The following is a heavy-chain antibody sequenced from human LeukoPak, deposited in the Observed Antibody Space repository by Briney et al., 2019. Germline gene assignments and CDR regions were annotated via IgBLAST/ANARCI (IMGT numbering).Heavy chain of an antibody. CDR3: ARTHGSSGFDY. CDR1: GGSISSYY. Sequence: SETLSLTCTVSGGSISSYYWSWIRQPPGKGQEWIGYIYYSGSTNYNPSLKSRVTISVDTSKNQFSLKLSSVTAADTAVYYCARTHGSSGFDYWGQGTLVTVSS. V-gene: IGHV4-59*08. D-gene: IGHD3-22*01. J-gene: IGHJ4*02. CDR2: IYYSGST.